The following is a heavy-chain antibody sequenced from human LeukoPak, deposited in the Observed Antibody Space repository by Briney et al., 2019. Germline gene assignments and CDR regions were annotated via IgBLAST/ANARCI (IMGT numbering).Heavy chain of an antibody. Sequence: SETLSLTCTVSGGSISTYYWSWIRQPPGKGTEWIGYIYYTGSTGYNPSLKTRVTIDTSKNRFSLRLSSATSADTAVYYCARNGSPYYYYTDVWGKGTTVTVSS. CDR1: GGSISTYY. D-gene: IGHD3-10*01. CDR2: IYYTGST. V-gene: IGHV4-59*01. J-gene: IGHJ6*03. CDR3: ARNGSPYYYYTDV.